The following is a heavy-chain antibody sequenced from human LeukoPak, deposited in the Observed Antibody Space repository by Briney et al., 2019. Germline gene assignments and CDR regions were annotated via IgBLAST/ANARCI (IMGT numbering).Heavy chain of an antibody. CDR3: ARAYPDYYDSSGYGYFDY. J-gene: IGHJ4*02. Sequence: SETLSLTCTVSGGSISSYYWSWIRQPPGKGLEWIGYIYYSGSTNYNPSLKSRVTISVDTSKNQFSLKLSSVTAAGTAVYYCARAYPDYYDSSGYGYFDYWGQGTLVTVSS. D-gene: IGHD3-22*01. V-gene: IGHV4-59*01. CDR1: GGSISSYY. CDR2: IYYSGST.